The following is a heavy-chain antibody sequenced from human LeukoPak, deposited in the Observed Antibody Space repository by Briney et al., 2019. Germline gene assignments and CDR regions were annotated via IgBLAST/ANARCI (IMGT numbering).Heavy chain of an antibody. CDR1: GGTFISYA. Sequence: SVKVSCKASGGTFISYAISWVRQAPGQGLEWMGGIIPIFGTANYAQKFQGRVTITADKSTSTAYMELSSLRSEDTAVYYCATASLVVVAAKAFGDWFDPWGQGTLVTVSS. D-gene: IGHD2-15*01. CDR3: ATASLVVVAAKAFGDWFDP. CDR2: IIPIFGTA. V-gene: IGHV1-69*06. J-gene: IGHJ5*02.